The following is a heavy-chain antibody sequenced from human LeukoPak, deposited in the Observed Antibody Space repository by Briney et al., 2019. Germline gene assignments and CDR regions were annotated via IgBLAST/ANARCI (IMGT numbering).Heavy chain of an antibody. V-gene: IGHV4-39*01. Sequence: SETLSLTCTVSGGSILDSTYYWAWIRQPPGMGLEWIATIFYTGNTHYNPSLKSRVTMSVDTVKNQFSLNLNSVTAADTAVYYCARQSSGYYYGWFDPWGRGTLVTVSS. J-gene: IGHJ5*02. CDR3: ARQSSGYYYGWFDP. CDR1: GGSILDSTYY. CDR2: IFYTGNT. D-gene: IGHD3-22*01.